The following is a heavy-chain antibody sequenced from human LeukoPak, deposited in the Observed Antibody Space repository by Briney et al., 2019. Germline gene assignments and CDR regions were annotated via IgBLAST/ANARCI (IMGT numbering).Heavy chain of an antibody. V-gene: IGHV4-38-2*02. CDR2: IYHGGST. CDR3: ARIPIPSIAAAATDAFDI. J-gene: IGHJ3*02. D-gene: IGHD6-13*01. Sequence: SETLSLTCTVSGESISGFYWNWIRQPPGKGLEWIGSIYHGGSTYYNASLRSRVTTSVDTSKNQFSLKLSSVTAADTAVYYCARIPIPSIAAAATDAFDIWGQGTMVTVSS. CDR1: GESISGFY.